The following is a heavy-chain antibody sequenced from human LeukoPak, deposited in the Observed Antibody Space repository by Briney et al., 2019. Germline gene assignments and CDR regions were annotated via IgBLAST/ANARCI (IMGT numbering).Heavy chain of an antibody. CDR2: ISSISSYI. V-gene: IGHV3-21*01. CDR3: ARRLYYYYGMDV. J-gene: IGHJ6*02. Sequence: SSISSISSYIYYADSVKGLFTISRDNAKNSLYLQMNSLRAEDTAVYYCARRLYYYYGMDVWGQGTTVTVSS. D-gene: IGHD2-21*01.